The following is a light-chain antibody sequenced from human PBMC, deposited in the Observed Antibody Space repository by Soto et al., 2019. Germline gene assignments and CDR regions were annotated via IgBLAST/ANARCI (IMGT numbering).Light chain of an antibody. CDR3: QQYGSSPLT. Sequence: ELVLTQSPGTLSLSPGEIATLSCSSSQSVSSSYLAWYQQIPGQAPSLLIYGASSRATGISDRVSGSGSGTDFTLTISRLEPEDFAVYYCQQYGSSPLTFGGGTQVEIK. CDR2: GAS. J-gene: IGKJ4*01. V-gene: IGKV3-20*01. CDR1: QSVSSSY.